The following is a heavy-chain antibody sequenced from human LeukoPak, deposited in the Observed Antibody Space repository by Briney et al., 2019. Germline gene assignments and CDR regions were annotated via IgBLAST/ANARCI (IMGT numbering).Heavy chain of an antibody. V-gene: IGHV3-13*01. D-gene: IGHD4-17*01. CDR1: GFTFSSCD. J-gene: IGHJ3*02. CDR2: IGAVGDT. Sequence: SGGSLRLSCAASGFTFSSCDMHWVRQATGKGLEWVSAIGAVGDTFYPGSVKGRFTISRENAKNSLYLQMNSLRAGDTAVYYCATTAVTTGWRAFDIWGQGTMVTVSS. CDR3: ATTAVTTGWRAFDI.